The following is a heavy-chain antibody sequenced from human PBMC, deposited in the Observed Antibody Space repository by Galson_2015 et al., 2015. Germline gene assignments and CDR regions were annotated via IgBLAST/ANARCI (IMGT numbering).Heavy chain of an antibody. CDR3: ARLGIDYGDYRDGMDV. V-gene: IGHV6-1*01. J-gene: IGHJ6*02. Sequence: CAISGDSVSSHSAAWNWIRQSPSRGLEWLGRTYYRSKWYNDYAVSVKSRITINPDTSKNQFSLQLNSVTPEDTAVYYCARLGIDYGDYRDGMDVWGQGTTVTVSS. D-gene: IGHD4-17*01. CDR1: GDSVSSHSAA. CDR2: TYYRSKWYN.